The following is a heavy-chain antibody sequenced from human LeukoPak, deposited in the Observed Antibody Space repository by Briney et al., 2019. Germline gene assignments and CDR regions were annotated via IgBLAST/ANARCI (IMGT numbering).Heavy chain of an antibody. CDR1: GSTFSSYA. J-gene: IGHJ3*02. Sequence: AGGSLRPPCSASGSTFSSYAMHWVRQAPGKGLEYVSAVSDNGGSTYYADSVKGRFTISRDNSKNTLYLQMSSLRAEDTAVYYCVNGGQYSRDAFDIWGQGTMVTVSS. D-gene: IGHD5-18*01. CDR2: VSDNGGST. CDR3: VNGGQYSRDAFDI. V-gene: IGHV3-64D*06.